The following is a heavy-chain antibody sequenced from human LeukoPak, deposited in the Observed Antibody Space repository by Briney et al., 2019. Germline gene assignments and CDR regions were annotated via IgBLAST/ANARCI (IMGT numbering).Heavy chain of an antibody. Sequence: PGRSLRLSCAASGFTFSSYAMHWVRQAPGKGLEWVVVISYDGSNKYYADSVKGRFTISRDNSKNTLYLQMNSLRAEDTAVYYCARAQTVVVITTSRFDYWGQGTLVTVSS. CDR1: GFTFSSYA. V-gene: IGHV3-30-3*01. CDR2: ISYDGSNK. J-gene: IGHJ4*02. D-gene: IGHD3-22*01. CDR3: ARAQTVVVITTSRFDY.